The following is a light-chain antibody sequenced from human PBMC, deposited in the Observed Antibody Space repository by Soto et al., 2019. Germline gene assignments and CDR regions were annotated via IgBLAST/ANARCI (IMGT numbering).Light chain of an antibody. J-gene: IGKJ1*01. CDR1: QSLSRSY. Sequence: EILLTQSPGTLSLSPGERATLSCRASQSLSRSYLAWYQQKPGQAPRLLIYGTSNRATGIPDRFSGSGSGTDFTLTISRLEPEDFAVYYCQQYASSRTFGQGTKVDIK. CDR3: QQYASSRT. V-gene: IGKV3-20*01. CDR2: GTS.